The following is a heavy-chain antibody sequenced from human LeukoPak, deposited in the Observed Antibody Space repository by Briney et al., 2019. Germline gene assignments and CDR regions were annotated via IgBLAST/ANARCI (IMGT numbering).Heavy chain of an antibody. CDR2: IIPIFGTA. CDR1: GGTFSSYA. CDR3: ATVIDCSSTSCYWGGAFDI. V-gene: IGHV1-69*13. D-gene: IGHD2-2*01. Sequence: ASVKVSCKASGGTFSSYAISWVRQAPGQGLEWMGGIIPIFGTANYAQKFQGRVTITADESTSTAYMELSSLRSEDTAVYYCATVIDCSSTSCYWGGAFDIWGQGTMVTVSS. J-gene: IGHJ3*02.